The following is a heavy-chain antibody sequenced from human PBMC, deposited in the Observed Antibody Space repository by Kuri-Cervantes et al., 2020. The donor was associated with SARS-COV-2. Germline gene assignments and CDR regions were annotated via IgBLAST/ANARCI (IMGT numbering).Heavy chain of an antibody. CDR2: IDQDGSEQ. D-gene: IGHD3-3*01. V-gene: IGHV3-7*01. J-gene: IGHJ4*02. CDR3: ASQIGIFWN. CDR1: GFTFSSYW. Sequence: GGSLRLSCAASGFTFSSYWMSWVRQAPGKGLEWVANIDQDGSEQYYVDSVKGRFTISRDNAKNSLYLQMNSLRAEDTAVYYCASQIGIFWNWGQGTLVTVSS.